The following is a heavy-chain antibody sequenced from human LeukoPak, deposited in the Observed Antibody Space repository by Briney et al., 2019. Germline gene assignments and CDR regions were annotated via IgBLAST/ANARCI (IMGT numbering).Heavy chain of an antibody. V-gene: IGHV3-11*01. CDR3: ATNLIGAGEYFQQ. CDR1: GLRFSDYY. Sequence: GGSLRLSCAASGLRFSDYYVSWIRQAPGKGLQWVSYISSGGDIMHYADSVKGRFTSSRDNAKNSGYLEMNSLGAEDTAVYYCATNLIGAGEYFQQWGQGTLVTVSA. J-gene: IGHJ1*01. D-gene: IGHD2/OR15-2a*01. CDR2: ISSGGDIM.